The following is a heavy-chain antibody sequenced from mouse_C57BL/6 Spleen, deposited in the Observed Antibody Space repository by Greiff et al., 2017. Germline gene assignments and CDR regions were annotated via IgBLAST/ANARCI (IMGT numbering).Heavy chain of an antibody. CDR3: ARRGNYDYENYAMDY. D-gene: IGHD2-4*01. V-gene: IGHV5-17*01. J-gene: IGHJ4*01. Sequence: EVQGVESGGGLVKPGGSLKLSCAASGFTFSDYGMHWVRQAPEKGLAWVAYISSGSSTIYYADTVKGRFTISRDNAKNTLFLQMTSLRSEDTAMYYCARRGNYDYENYAMDYWGQGTSVTVSS. CDR1: GFTFSDYG. CDR2: ISSGSSTI.